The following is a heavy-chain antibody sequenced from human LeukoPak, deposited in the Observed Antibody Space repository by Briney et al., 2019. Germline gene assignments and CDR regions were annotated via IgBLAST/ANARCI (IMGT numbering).Heavy chain of an antibody. Sequence: ASVKVSCKASGYSFSTYALSWVRQAPGQGLEWMGWINTSTGNPTYAQGFTGRFVFSLDTSVSTAYLQISSLRAEDTAVYYCAWGGSGWYSYDAFDIWGQGTMVTVSS. CDR1: GYSFSTYA. J-gene: IGHJ3*02. D-gene: IGHD6-19*01. CDR3: AWGGSGWYSYDAFDI. V-gene: IGHV7-4-1*02. CDR2: INTSTGNP.